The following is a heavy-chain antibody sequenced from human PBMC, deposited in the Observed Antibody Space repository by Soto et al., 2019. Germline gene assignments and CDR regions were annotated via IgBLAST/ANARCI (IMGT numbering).Heavy chain of an antibody. J-gene: IGHJ4*02. Sequence: TLSLTCTVSGGAISGGGYYWSWIRQHPGKGLEWIGYIYYSGSTYYNPSLKSRVTISVDTSKNQFSLKLSSVTAADTAVYYCARTSLGGNSSGYYQTLDYWGQGTLVTVSS. D-gene: IGHD3-22*01. CDR1: GGAISGGGYY. CDR2: IYYSGST. V-gene: IGHV4-31*03. CDR3: ARTSLGGNSSGYYQTLDY.